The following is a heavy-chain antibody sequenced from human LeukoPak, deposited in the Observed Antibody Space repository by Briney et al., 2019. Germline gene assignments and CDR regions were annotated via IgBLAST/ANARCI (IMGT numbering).Heavy chain of an antibody. CDR3: ARDGVSPMVEFDY. V-gene: IGHV1-8*03. D-gene: IGHD5/OR15-5a*01. CDR1: GYSFTGYY. J-gene: IGHJ4*02. Sequence: ASVKVSCKASGYSFTGYYMYWVRQAPGQELEWMGWMYPNDGNTGYAQRFQGRLTITRNTSISTAYMELSSLRSDDTAVYYCARDGVSPMVEFDYWGQGTLVTVSS. CDR2: MYPNDGNT.